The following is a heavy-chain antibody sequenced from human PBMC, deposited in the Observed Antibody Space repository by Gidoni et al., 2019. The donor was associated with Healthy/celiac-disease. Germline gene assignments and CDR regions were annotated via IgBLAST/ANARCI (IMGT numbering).Heavy chain of an antibody. CDR3: ARGPSSWYDSSGYFDY. V-gene: IGHV3-21*01. D-gene: IGHD3-22*01. Sequence: EVQLVESGGGLVKPADSIRLSCAASGSAFRSYSMNWVRQAPGKGLEWVSSISSSSSYIYYADSVKGRFTISRDNAKNSLYLQMNSLRAEDTAVYYCARGPSSWYDSSGYFDYWGQGTLVTVSS. CDR1: GSAFRSYS. CDR2: ISSSSSYI. J-gene: IGHJ4*02.